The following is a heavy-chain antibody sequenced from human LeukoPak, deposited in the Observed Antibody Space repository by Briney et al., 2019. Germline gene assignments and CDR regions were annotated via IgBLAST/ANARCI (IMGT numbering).Heavy chain of an antibody. CDR3: ASESLGDYPTWYYFDY. V-gene: IGHV1-69*13. D-gene: IGHD4-17*01. J-gene: IGHJ4*02. Sequence: ASVKVSCKASGGTFSSYAISWVRQAPGQGLEWMGGIIPIFGTANYAQKFQGRVTITADESTSTAYMELSSLRSEDTAVYYCASESLGDYPTWYYFDYWGQGTLVTVSS. CDR2: IIPIFGTA. CDR1: GGTFSSYA.